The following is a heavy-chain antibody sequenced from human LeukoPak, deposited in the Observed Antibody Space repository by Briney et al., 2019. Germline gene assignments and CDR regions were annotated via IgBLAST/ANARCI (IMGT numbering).Heavy chain of an antibody. J-gene: IGHJ6*03. D-gene: IGHD3/OR15-3a*01. V-gene: IGHV3-21*01. CDR1: GFTFSSYS. CDR3: AGMPPVYYDFWCGVQYYMEG. CDR2: ISSNSSYI. Sequence: GASLRLSCAASGFTFSSYSMNWVRQAPGQGLEWVSSISSNSSYIYYAESVKGRFTISTDNAKNSLYLQMNSLRADDTAVSYCAGMPPVYYDFWCGVQYYMEGWGKGTTVT.